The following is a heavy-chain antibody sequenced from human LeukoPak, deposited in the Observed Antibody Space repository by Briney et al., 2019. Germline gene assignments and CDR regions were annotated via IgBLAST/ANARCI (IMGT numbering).Heavy chain of an antibody. CDR1: GYTFTDYY. CDR3: ARDMGFCSSTSCYPHY. D-gene: IGHD2-2*01. Sequence: ASVKVSCKASGYTFTDYYMHWVRQAPGQGLEWMGWINPNSGGTNYAQKFQSRVTMTRDTSISTAYMELSRLRSDDTAVYYCARDMGFCSSTSCYPHYWGQGTLVTVSS. CDR2: INPNSGGT. V-gene: IGHV1-2*02. J-gene: IGHJ4*02.